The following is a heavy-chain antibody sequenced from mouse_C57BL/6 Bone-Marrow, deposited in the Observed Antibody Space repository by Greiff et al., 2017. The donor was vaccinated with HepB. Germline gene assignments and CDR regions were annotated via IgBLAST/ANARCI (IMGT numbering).Heavy chain of an antibody. D-gene: IGHD2-4*01. J-gene: IGHJ2*01. CDR3: ARGVRFDYDHY. CDR2: IYPRDGST. V-gene: IGHV1-85*01. Sequence: QVHVKQSGPELVKPGASVKLSCKASGYTFTSYDINWVKQRPGQGLEWIGWIYPRDGSTKYNEKFKGKATLTVDTSSSTAYMELHSLTSEDSAVYFCARGVRFDYDHYWGQGTTLTVSS. CDR1: GYTFTSYD.